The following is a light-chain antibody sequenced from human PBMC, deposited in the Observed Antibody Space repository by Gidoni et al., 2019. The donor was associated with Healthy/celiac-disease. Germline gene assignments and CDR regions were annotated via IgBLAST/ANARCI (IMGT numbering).Light chain of an antibody. J-gene: IGLJ3*02. Sequence: QSVVTQEPSLTGSPGGTVTLTCGSSTGAVTRCHYPYWSQQKPGQAPMTLIYDTSNKHSWTPARFSGSLLGGKAALTLSGAQAEDEAEYYCLRSYSGARPGWVFGGGTKLTVL. CDR1: TGAVTRCHY. V-gene: IGLV7-46*01. CDR3: LRSYSGARPGWV. CDR2: DTS.